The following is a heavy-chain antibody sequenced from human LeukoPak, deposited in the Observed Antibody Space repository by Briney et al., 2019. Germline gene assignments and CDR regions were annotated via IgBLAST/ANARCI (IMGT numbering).Heavy chain of an antibody. V-gene: IGHV3-7*01. CDR1: GFTFSSYW. CDR2: IKQDGSEK. J-gene: IGHJ4*02. CDR3: ARGLSDYYFDY. D-gene: IGHD2/OR15-2a*01. Sequence: PGGSLRLSCAASGFTFSSYWMSWVRQAPGKGLEWVANIKQDGSEKYYVDSVKGRFTISRDDAKNSLYLQMNSLRAADTAVYYCARGLSDYYFDYWGQGTLVTVSS.